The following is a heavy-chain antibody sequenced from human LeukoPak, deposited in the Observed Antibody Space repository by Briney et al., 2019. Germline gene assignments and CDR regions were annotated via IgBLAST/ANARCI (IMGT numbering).Heavy chain of an antibody. Sequence: GGSLRLSCAASGFTFSDYWMNWVRQVPGEGLMWVSRLNSDGSNPLYADSVRGRFTISRDNAKNSLYLQMSSLRAEDTAVYYCARDKARDDILTGSLFDYWGQGNLVTVSS. V-gene: IGHV3-74*01. CDR2: LNSDGSNP. CDR3: ARDKARDDILTGSLFDY. J-gene: IGHJ4*02. D-gene: IGHD3-9*01. CDR1: GFTFSDYW.